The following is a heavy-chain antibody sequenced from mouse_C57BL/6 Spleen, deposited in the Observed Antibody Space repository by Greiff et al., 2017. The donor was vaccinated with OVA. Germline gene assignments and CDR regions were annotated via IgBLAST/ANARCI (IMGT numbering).Heavy chain of an antibody. Sequence: QVQLQQPGAELVKPGASVKLSCKASGYTFTSYWMHWVKQRPGQGLEWIGMIHPNSGSTNYNEKFKSKATLTVDKSSSTAYMQLSSLTSEDSAVYYCARITIVTTYFDYWGQGTTLTVSS. J-gene: IGHJ2*01. V-gene: IGHV1-64*01. CDR3: ARITIVTTYFDY. CDR2: IHPNSGST. CDR1: GYTFTSYW. D-gene: IGHD2-5*01.